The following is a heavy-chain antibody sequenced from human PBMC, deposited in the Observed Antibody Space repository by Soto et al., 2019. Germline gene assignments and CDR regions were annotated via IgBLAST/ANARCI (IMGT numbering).Heavy chain of an antibody. V-gene: IGHV3-23*01. CDR1: GFTFSSYA. Sequence: GVLRLSCAASGFTFSSYAMSWVRQAPGKGLEWVSAISGSGGSTYYADSVKGRFTISRDNSKNTLYLQMNSLRAEDTAVYYCAKDHVVVTAMAFDYWGQGTLVTVSS. J-gene: IGHJ4*02. D-gene: IGHD2-21*02. CDR3: AKDHVVVTAMAFDY. CDR2: ISGSGGST.